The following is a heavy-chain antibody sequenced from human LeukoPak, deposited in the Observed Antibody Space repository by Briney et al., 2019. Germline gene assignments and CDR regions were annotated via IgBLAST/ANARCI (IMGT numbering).Heavy chain of an antibody. CDR3: AKERYSSSRRLFDY. D-gene: IGHD6-6*01. CDR2: IFHSGST. J-gene: IGHJ4*02. V-gene: IGHV4-59*01. CDR1: GGPIRSYY. Sequence: SETLSLTCTVSGGPIRSYYWSWMRQPPGKGLEWIGYIFHSGSTYFNPSLKSRVTIAVDTSKNQFSLRPTSVTAADTAVYYCAKERYSSSRRLFDYWGQGTLVTVSS.